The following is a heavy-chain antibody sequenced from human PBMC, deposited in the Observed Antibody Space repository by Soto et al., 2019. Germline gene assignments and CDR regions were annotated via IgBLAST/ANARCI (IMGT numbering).Heavy chain of an antibody. CDR1: GFTFSSYW. Sequence: PGGSLRLSCAASGFTFSSYWMHWVRQAPEKGLMWVSHINSDGSSTTYADSVKGRFTISRDNAKNTLFLQMNSLRAEDPAWYYWAKEIGSSHWYLRIDYWGQGAVVTVSS. CDR3: AKEIGSSHWYLRIDY. V-gene: IGHV3-74*01. D-gene: IGHD6-13*01. CDR2: INSDGSST. J-gene: IGHJ4*02.